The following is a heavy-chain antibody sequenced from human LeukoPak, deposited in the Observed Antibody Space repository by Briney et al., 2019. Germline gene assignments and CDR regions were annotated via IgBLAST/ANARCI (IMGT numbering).Heavy chain of an antibody. D-gene: IGHD5-18*01. J-gene: IGHJ6*03. V-gene: IGHV4-59*02. Sequence: SETLSLTCTVSGGSVSSYSWSWIRQPPGKGLEWIGYIYYSGSTNFNPSLKSRVTISVDTSKNQFSLKLSSVTAADTAVYYCARASVDTAMVKGLYYYMDVWGKGTTVTVS. CDR2: IYYSGST. CDR3: ARASVDTAMVKGLYYYMDV. CDR1: GGSVSSYS.